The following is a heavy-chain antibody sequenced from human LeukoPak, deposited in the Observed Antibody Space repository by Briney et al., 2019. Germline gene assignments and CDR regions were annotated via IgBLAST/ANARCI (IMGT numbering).Heavy chain of an antibody. CDR1: GGSISTRNYF. V-gene: IGHV4-39*07. J-gene: IGHJ3*02. Sequence: SETLSLTCTASGGSISTRNYFWGWIRQPPGKGLEWIGTISYSGATYYNPSLKSRVAISVDTSKNQFSLKLSSVTAADTAVYYCARDQYYYDSSATDDAFDIWGQGTMVTVSS. D-gene: IGHD3-22*01. CDR3: ARDQYYYDSSATDDAFDI. CDR2: ISYSGAT.